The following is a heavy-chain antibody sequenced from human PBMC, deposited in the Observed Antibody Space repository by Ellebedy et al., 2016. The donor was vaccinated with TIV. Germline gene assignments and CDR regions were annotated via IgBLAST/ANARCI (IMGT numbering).Heavy chain of an antibody. Sequence: SETLSLTXAVYGGSFSGYYWSWIRQPPGKGLEWIGEINHSGSTNYNPSLKSRVTISVDTSKNQFSLKLSSVTAADTAVYYCARPRSYYYGSGSYEYWGQGTLVTVSS. J-gene: IGHJ4*02. D-gene: IGHD3-10*01. CDR3: ARPRSYYYGSGSYEY. CDR2: INHSGST. CDR1: GGSFSGYY. V-gene: IGHV4-34*01.